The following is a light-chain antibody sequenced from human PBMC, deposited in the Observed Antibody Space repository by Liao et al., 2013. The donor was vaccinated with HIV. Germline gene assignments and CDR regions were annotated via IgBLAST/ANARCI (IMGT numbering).Light chain of an antibody. Sequence: SYELTQPPSVSVAPGKTARITCGGNNIGSKSVHWYQQKPGQAPVLVIYYDSDRPSGIPERFSGSNSGNTATLTISRVEAGDEADYFCQVWDSSNDHPAFGGGTKVTVL. J-gene: IGLJ1*01. CDR1: NIGSKS. CDR3: QVWDSSNDHPA. CDR2: YDS. V-gene: IGLV3-21*01.